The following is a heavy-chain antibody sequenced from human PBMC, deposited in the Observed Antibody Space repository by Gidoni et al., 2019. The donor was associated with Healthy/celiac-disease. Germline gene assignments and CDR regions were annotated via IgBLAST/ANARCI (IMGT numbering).Heavy chain of an antibody. Sequence: GFTFSSYGMHWVRQAPGKGLEWVAVIWYDGSNKYYADSVKGRFTISRDNSKNTLYLQMNSLRAEDTAVYYCARDQVVGATPFYYYYYGMDVWGQGTTVTVSS. D-gene: IGHD1-26*01. CDR3: ARDQVVGATPFYYYYYGMDV. CDR2: IWYDGSNK. CDR1: GFTFSSYG. J-gene: IGHJ6*02. V-gene: IGHV3-33*01.